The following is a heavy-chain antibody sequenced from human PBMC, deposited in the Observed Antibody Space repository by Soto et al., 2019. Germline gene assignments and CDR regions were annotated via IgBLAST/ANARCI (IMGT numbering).Heavy chain of an antibody. J-gene: IGHJ4*02. V-gene: IGHV3-48*03. CDR2: ISSWGDTI. CDR3: ARDDLNCAGDCNSY. CDR1: GFTFSRYE. Sequence: EVKLVESGGGLVQPGGSLRLSCAASGFTFSRYEMNWVRQAPGKGLEWVSYISSWGDTIYYAESVRGRFTISRDNAENALYLQMNSLSADDTAVYYCARDDLNCAGDCNSYWGQGTLVTVSS. D-gene: IGHD2-21*02.